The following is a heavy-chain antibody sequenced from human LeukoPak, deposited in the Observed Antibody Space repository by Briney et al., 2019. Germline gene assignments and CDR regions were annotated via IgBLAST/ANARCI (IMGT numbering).Heavy chain of an antibody. CDR3: ALYYDILTGYYSLDY. V-gene: IGHV1-69*13. J-gene: IGHJ4*02. CDR2: IIPIFGTA. CDR1: GGTFSSYA. D-gene: IGHD3-9*01. Sequence: GASVKVSCKASGGTFSSYAISWVRQAPGQGLEWMGGIIPIFGTANYAQKFQGRVTITADESTSTAYMELSSLRSEDTAVYYCALYYDILTGYYSLDYWGQGTLVTVSS.